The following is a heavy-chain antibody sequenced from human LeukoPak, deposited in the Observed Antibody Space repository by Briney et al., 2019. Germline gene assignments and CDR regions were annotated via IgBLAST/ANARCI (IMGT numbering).Heavy chain of an antibody. CDR1: GYTFTGYY. V-gene: IGHV1-2*06. CDR3: ARSGDYGDLRFHDY. CDR2: INPNSGGT. D-gene: IGHD4-17*01. Sequence: ASVKVSCKASGYTFTGYYMHWVRQAPGQGLEWMGRINPNSGGTNYAQKFQGRVTMTRDTSISTAYMELGRLRSDDTAVYYCARSGDYGDLRFHDYWGQGTLVTVPS. J-gene: IGHJ4*02.